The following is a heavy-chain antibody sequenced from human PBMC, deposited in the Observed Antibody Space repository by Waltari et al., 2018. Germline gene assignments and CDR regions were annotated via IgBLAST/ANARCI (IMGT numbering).Heavy chain of an antibody. Sequence: EMQLVESGGGLVQPGGSLRLSCQASGFTFTPYEMNWVRQAPGKGLEWISYISSSGTSIYYADSVKGRFTISRDNAQDSLYLQMNSLRAEDTAVYYCARAAITGTGFDFWGQGSLVTVSS. CDR2: ISSSGTSI. J-gene: IGHJ4*02. CDR1: GFTFTPYE. V-gene: IGHV3-48*03. D-gene: IGHD1-20*01. CDR3: ARAAITGTGFDF.